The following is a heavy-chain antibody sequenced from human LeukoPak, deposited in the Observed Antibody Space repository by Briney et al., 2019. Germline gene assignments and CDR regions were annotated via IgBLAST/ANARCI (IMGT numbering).Heavy chain of an antibody. J-gene: IGHJ1*01. CDR1: GFTFSSYG. Sequence: GGSLRLSCAASGFTFSSYGMHWVRQAPGKGLEWVAFIRYDGSNKYYADSVKGRFTISRDNSKNTLYLQMNSLRAEDTAVYYCAKETFLEWLGANEYFQHWGQGTLVTVSS. CDR2: IRYDGSNK. V-gene: IGHV3-30*02. D-gene: IGHD3-3*02. CDR3: AKETFLEWLGANEYFQH.